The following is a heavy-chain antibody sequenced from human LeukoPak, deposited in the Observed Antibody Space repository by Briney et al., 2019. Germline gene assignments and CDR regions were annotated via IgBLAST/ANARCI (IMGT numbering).Heavy chain of an antibody. D-gene: IGHD3-3*01. CDR2: IIPIFGTA. Sequence: SVKVSCKASGGTFSSYAISWVRQAPGQGLEWMGGIIPIFGTANYAQKFQGRVTITADKSTSTAYMELSSLRSEDTAVYYCAKDLSFGGWFWSGPFDYWGQGTLVTVSS. CDR1: GGTFSSYA. V-gene: IGHV1-69*06. J-gene: IGHJ4*02. CDR3: AKDLSFGGWFWSGPFDY.